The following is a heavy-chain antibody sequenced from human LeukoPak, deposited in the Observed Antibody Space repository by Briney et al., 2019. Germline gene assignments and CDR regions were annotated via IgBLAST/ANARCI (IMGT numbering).Heavy chain of an antibody. CDR3: ARRGIAARLLPMLSPVGDAFDI. Sequence: GESLKISCKGSGYSFTSYWIGWVRQIPGKGLEWMGIIYPGDSDTRYSPSFQGQVTISADKSISTAYLQWSSLKASDTAMYYCARRGIAARLLPMLSPVGDAFDIWGQGTMVTVSS. V-gene: IGHV5-51*01. CDR2: IYPGDSDT. D-gene: IGHD6-6*01. CDR1: GYSFTSYW. J-gene: IGHJ3*02.